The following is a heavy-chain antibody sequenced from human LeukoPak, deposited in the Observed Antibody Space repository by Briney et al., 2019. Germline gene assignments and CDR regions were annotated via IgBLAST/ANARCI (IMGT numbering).Heavy chain of an antibody. J-gene: IGHJ4*02. CDR3: ARERDGRFFDY. V-gene: IGHV3-7*01. Sequence: GGFLRLSCEVSGLIFRSYWMSWVRQAPGKGLEWVANINQEGSEKYFEDSVKGRFTISRDNAKNSLHLQMNTLIAEDTAVYYCARERDGRFFDYWGQGTLVTVSS. CDR1: GLIFRSYW. D-gene: IGHD5-24*01. CDR2: INQEGSEK.